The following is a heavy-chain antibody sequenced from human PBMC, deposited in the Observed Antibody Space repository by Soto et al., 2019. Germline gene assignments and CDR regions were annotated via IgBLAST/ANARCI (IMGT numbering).Heavy chain of an antibody. CDR1: GFTFSSYA. Sequence: GGSLRLSCAASGFTFSSYATHWVRQAPGKGLEWVAVISYDGSNKYYADSVKGRFTISRDNSKNTLYLQMNSLRAEDTAVYYCARYGDYYDSSGNFDYWGQGTLVTVSS. CDR2: ISYDGSNK. CDR3: ARYGDYYDSSGNFDY. V-gene: IGHV3-30-3*01. D-gene: IGHD3-22*01. J-gene: IGHJ4*02.